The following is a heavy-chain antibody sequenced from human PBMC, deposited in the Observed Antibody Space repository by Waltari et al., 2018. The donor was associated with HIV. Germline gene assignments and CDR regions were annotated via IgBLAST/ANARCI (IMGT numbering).Heavy chain of an antibody. V-gene: IGHV4-34*02. CDR2: VDQSGGA. CDR3: ARGPRVRRFRGLPFYYSALDV. CDR1: GGSLSGSF. J-gene: IGHJ6*02. D-gene: IGHD1-26*01. Sequence: QVKLQQWGAGQVKPSETLSLTCLVSGGSLSGSFWAWIRQTPEKGLEWIGEVDQSGGANLNPSFKTRATIAWDTFRSHFALKLRSVTAADTAVYFCARGPRVRRFRGLPFYYSALDVWGQGNTVIVSS.